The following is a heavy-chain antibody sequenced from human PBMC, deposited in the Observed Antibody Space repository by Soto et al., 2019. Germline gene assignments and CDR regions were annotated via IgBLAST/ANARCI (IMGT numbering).Heavy chain of an antibody. J-gene: IGHJ6*02. D-gene: IGHD2-21*02. CDR1: GGSISSGGYS. V-gene: IGHV4-30-2*01. Sequence: SETLSLTCAVSGGSISSGGYSWSWIRQPPGKGLEWIGYIYHSGSTYYNPSLKSRVTISVDRYKNQFSLKLSSVTAADTAVYYCARGGAVPAYGMDVWGQGTTVTVSS. CDR2: IYHSGST. CDR3: ARGGAVPAYGMDV.